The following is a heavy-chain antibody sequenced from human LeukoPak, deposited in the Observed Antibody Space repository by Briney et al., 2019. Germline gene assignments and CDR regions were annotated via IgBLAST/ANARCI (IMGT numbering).Heavy chain of an antibody. CDR2: IYYSGST. CDR3: ARDSGSYHYAFDI. D-gene: IGHD1-26*01. J-gene: IGHJ3*02. CDR1: GGSISSYY. Sequence: SETLSLTCTVSGGSISSYYWSWIRQPPGKGLEWIGYIYYSGSTNYSPSLKSRVTISVDTSKSQFSLTLSSVTAADTAVYYCARDSGSYHYAFDIWRQGTMVSVPS. V-gene: IGHV4-59*01.